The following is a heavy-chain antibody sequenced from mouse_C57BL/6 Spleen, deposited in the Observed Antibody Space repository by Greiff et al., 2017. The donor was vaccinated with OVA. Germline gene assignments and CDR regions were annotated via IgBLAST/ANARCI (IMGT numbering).Heavy chain of an antibody. D-gene: IGHD2-4*01. J-gene: IGHJ2*01. V-gene: IGHV1-42*01. CDR1: GYSFTGYY. Sequence: EVQLQQSGPELVKPGASVKISCKASGYSFTGYYMNWVKQSPEKSLEWIGEINPSTGGTTYNQKFKAKATLTVDKSSSTAYMQLKSLTSEDSAVYYCARGDDYDYWGQGTTLTVSS. CDR3: ARGDDYDY. CDR2: INPSTGGT.